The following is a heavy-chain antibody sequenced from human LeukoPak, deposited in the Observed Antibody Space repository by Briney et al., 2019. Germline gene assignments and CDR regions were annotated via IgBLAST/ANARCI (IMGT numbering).Heavy chain of an antibody. V-gene: IGHV3-23*01. D-gene: IGHD3-16*02. J-gene: IGHJ4*02. CDR1: GFTFSSYA. CDR3: ATPLYDYVWGSYRY. Sequence: GGSLRLSRAASGFTFSSYAMSWVRQAPGKGLEWVSAISGSGGSTYYADPVKGRFTISRDNSKNTLYLQMNSLRAEDTAVYYCATPLYDYVWGSYRYWGQGTLVTVSS. CDR2: ISGSGGST.